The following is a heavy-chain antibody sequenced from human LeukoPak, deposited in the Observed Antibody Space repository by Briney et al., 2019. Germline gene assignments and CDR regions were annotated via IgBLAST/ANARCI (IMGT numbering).Heavy chain of an antibody. D-gene: IGHD3-3*01. CDR3: ARDTPPADFWSGYYTSYYYYMDV. V-gene: IGHV1-18*01. J-gene: IGHJ6*03. Sequence: ASVKVSCKASGYTFTSYGISWVRQAPGRGLEWMGWISAYNGNTNYAQKLQGRVTMTTDTSTSTAYMELRSLRSDDTAVYYCARDTPPADFWSGYYTSYYYYMDVWGKGTTVTVSS. CDR2: ISAYNGNT. CDR1: GYTFTSYG.